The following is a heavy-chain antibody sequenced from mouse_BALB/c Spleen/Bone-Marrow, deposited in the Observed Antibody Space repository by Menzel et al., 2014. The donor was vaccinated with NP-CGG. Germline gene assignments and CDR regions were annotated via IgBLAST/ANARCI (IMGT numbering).Heavy chain of an antibody. CDR1: GFNIKDTY. CDR3: ANYDYGWYFDV. CDR2: IDPAYGNT. V-gene: IGHV14-3*02. D-gene: IGHD2-4*01. Sequence: VQLQQSGAELVKPGASAKLSCTASGFNIKDTYMHWVKQRPEQGLEWIGRIDPAYGNTKYDPKFQGKATITADTSSNTAYLQLSSLTSEDTAVYYCANYDYGWYFDVWGAGTTVTVSS. J-gene: IGHJ1*01.